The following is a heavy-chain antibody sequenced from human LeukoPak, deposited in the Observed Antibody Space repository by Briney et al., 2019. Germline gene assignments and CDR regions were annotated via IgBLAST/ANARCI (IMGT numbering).Heavy chain of an antibody. D-gene: IGHD3-16*02. Sequence: GASVKVSCKASGYTFTSYGISWVRQAPGQGLEWMGWISAYNGNTNYAQKLQGRVTMTTDTSTSTAYMELRSLRSDDTAVYYCARWNHDYVWGSYRHDYWGQGTLVTVSS. V-gene: IGHV1-18*01. CDR2: ISAYNGNT. CDR1: GYTFTSYG. CDR3: ARWNHDYVWGSYRHDY. J-gene: IGHJ4*02.